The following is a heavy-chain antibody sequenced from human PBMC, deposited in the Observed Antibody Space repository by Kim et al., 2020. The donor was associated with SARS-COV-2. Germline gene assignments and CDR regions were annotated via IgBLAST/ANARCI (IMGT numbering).Heavy chain of an antibody. V-gene: IGHV1-18*01. CDR2: NT. Sequence: NTNYAQKLQGRVTMTTDTSTSTAYMELRSLRSDDTAVYYCARGSLWFGEFWGQGTLVTVSS. CDR3: ARGSLWFGEF. J-gene: IGHJ4*02. D-gene: IGHD3-10*01.